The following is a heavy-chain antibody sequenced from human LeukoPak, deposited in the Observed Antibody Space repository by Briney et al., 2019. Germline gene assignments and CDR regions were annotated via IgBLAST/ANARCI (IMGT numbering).Heavy chain of an antibody. V-gene: IGHV4-34*01. Sequence: SETLSLTCAVYGESFSAYFWNWIRQAPGKPLEYIGEINHRGSSHYNPSLKTRVTLSVDTSKNQFSLKLTSVTAADTAVYFCARGSSFDGYCSAGACDAGYYDSWGQGTPVSVSS. CDR2: INHRGSS. CDR3: ARGSSFDGYCSAGACDAGYYDS. J-gene: IGHJ4*02. D-gene: IGHD2-15*01. CDR1: GESFSAYF.